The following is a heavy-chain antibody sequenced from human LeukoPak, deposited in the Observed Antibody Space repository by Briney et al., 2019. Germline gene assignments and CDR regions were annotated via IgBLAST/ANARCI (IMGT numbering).Heavy chain of an antibody. CDR1: GFTFSSYG. D-gene: IGHD3-3*01. V-gene: IGHV3-30*02. J-gene: IGHJ4*02. Sequence: GRSLRLSCAASGFTFSSYGMHWVRQAPGKGLEWVAFIRYEGSNKYNADSVKGRFTISRDNSKNTLYLEMNSLRVEDTAVYYCAKDGFLEWYFDSWGQGTLVTVSS. CDR3: AKDGFLEWYFDS. CDR2: IRYEGSNK.